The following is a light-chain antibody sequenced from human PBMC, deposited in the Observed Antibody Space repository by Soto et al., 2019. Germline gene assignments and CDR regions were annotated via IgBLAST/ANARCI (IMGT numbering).Light chain of an antibody. CDR2: EVT. CDR1: NTDVGQDKS. V-gene: IGLV2-14*01. CDR3: GSYTDTDTLV. J-gene: IGLJ1*01. Sequence: QSVLTQPASVSGSRGQSIIISCVGRNTDVGQDKSVSWYQQGPGKAPKLLIFEVTNRPSGVSNRFSGSRSGNTASLTISGLQPDDEGDYFCGSYTDTDTLVFGTGTKLTVL.